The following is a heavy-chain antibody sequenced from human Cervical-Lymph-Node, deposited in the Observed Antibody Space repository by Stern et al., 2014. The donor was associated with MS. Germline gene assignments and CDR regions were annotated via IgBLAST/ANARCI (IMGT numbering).Heavy chain of an antibody. CDR3: ARDGRSSYGSGSYYSSGY. CDR2: IHPNSGDT. D-gene: IGHD3-10*01. CDR1: GYSFTGYF. Sequence: QLVQSGAEVKKPGASVKVSCKASGYSFTGYFLHWVRQAPGQGLEWMGWIHPNSGDTNYAQKFHGRVTMTRDSSSSTAYMELSSLRSDDTAVYYCARDGRSSYGSGSYYSSGYWGQGTLVTVSS. V-gene: IGHV1-2*02. J-gene: IGHJ4*02.